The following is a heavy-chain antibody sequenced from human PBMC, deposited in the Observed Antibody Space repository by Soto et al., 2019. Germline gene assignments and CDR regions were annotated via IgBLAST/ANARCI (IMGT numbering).Heavy chain of an antibody. CDR3: ASSXXXARRLLGY. Sequence: XVQLVESGXGLVQPGGXLRLSXXASXFTFSSYWMHWVRQXPXXXLVWVSRINSDGSSTSYADSVKGRFTISRDNAKNTLYLQMNSLRAEDTAVXXCASSXXXARRLLGYWGQGTLVTVSS. V-gene: IGHV3-74*01. CDR1: XFTFSSYW. CDR2: INSDGSST. D-gene: IGHD3-16*01. J-gene: IGHJ4*02.